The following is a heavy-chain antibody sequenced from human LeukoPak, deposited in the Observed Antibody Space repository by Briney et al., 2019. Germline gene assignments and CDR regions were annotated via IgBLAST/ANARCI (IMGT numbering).Heavy chain of an antibody. CDR1: GYTFTCYY. CDR3: ARGFDWLEYYFDY. J-gene: IGHJ4*02. CDR2: INPNSGGT. Sequence: ASVKVSCKASGYTFTCYYMNWVRQAPGQGLEWMGWINPNSGGTNYAQKFQGRVTMTRDTSISTAYMEVNRLRSDDTALYYCARGFDWLEYYFDYWGQGTLVTVSS. V-gene: IGHV1-2*02. D-gene: IGHD3-9*01.